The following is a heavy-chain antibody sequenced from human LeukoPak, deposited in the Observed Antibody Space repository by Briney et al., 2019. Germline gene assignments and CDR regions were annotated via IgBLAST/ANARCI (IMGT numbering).Heavy chain of an antibody. V-gene: IGHV4-30-4*01. CDR2: IYYSGST. CDR1: GDSISSGDYY. CDR3: AREKTNWFDP. Sequence: SETLSLTCTVSGDSISSGDYYWSWVRQPPGKGLEWIGYIYYSGSTYYNPSLKSRVTLSVDTSKNQLSLKLTSVTAADTAVYYCAREKTNWFDPWGQGTLVTVSS. J-gene: IGHJ5*02.